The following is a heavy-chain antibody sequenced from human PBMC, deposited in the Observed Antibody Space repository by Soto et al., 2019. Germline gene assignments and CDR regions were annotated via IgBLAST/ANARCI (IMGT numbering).Heavy chain of an antibody. CDR1: GFTFSSYA. D-gene: IGHD3-22*01. Sequence: EVQLLESGGGLVQPGGSLRLSCAASGFTFSSYAMSWVRQAPGKGLEWVSAISGSGGSTYYADSVKGRFTISRDNSKNTLYLQMNSLRAEDTAVYYCAKFKSYYYDSSGYFDYWGQGTLVTVSS. V-gene: IGHV3-23*01. CDR2: ISGSGGST. J-gene: IGHJ4*02. CDR3: AKFKSYYYDSSGYFDY.